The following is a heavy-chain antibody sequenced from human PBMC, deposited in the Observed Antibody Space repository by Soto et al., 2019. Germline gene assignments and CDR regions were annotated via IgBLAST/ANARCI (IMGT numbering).Heavy chain of an antibody. Sequence: GESLKISCAASGFTFSSYAMHWVRQAPGKGLEWVAVISYDGSNKYYADSVKGRFTISRDNSKNTLYLQMNSLRAEDTAVYYCARDRLSPVAGLGPFDYWGQGTLVTVSS. V-gene: IGHV3-30-3*01. J-gene: IGHJ4*02. CDR2: ISYDGSNK. CDR1: GFTFSSYA. D-gene: IGHD6-19*01. CDR3: ARDRLSPVAGLGPFDY.